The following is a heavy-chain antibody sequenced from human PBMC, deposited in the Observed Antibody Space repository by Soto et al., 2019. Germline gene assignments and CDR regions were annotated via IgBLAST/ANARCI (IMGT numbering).Heavy chain of an antibody. CDR1: GGSISSSSYY. J-gene: IGHJ4*02. CDR2: IYYSGST. V-gene: IGHV4-39*01. CDR3: ARHDEQLVSDY. Sequence: QLQLQESGPGLVKPSETLSLTCTVSGGSISSSSYYWGWIRQPPGKGLGWIGSIYYSGSTYYNPPLKSRVTISVDTSKNQVSLKLSSVTAADTAVYYCARHDEQLVSDYWGQGTLVTVSS. D-gene: IGHD6-6*01.